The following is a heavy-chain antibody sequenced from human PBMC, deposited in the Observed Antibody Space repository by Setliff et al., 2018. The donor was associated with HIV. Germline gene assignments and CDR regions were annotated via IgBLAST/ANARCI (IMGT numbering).Heavy chain of an antibody. J-gene: IGHJ5*02. V-gene: IGHV3-21*01. CDR2: ISASATYI. Sequence: GGSLRLSCAATGFTFSNYSMNWVRQTPGKGLEWVSSISASATYIYYADSVKGRFTISRDNAENSLYLQMNSLRAEDTAVYYCARDNGRYFDRGWFDPWGQGALVTVSS. D-gene: IGHD3-9*01. CDR3: ARDNGRYFDRGWFDP. CDR1: GFTFSNYS.